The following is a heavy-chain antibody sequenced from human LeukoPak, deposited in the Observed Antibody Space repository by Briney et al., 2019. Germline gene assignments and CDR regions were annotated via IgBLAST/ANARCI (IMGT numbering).Heavy chain of an antibody. CDR2: IIPILGIA. CDR1: GGTFSSYT. CDR3: ARLVRVRGVYFDY. V-gene: IGHV1-69*02. J-gene: IGHJ4*02. Sequence: SVKVSCKASGGTFSSYTISWVRQAPGQGLEWMGRIIPILGIANYAQKFQGRVTITADESTSTAYMELSSLRSEDTAVYYCARLVRVRGVYFDYWGQGTLVTVSS. D-gene: IGHD3-10*01.